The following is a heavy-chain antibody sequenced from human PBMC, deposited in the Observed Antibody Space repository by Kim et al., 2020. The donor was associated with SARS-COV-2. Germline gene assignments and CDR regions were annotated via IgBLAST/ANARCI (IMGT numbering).Heavy chain of an antibody. J-gene: IGHJ1*01. CDR2: IIPILGIA. V-gene: IGHV1-69*04. CDR1: GGTFSSYA. Sequence: SVKVSCKASGGTFSSYAISWVRQAPGQGLEWMGRIIPILGIANYAQKFQGRATITADKSTSTAYMELSSLRSEDTAVYYCARDPPAYCSSTSCYPEYFQ. CDR3: ARDPPAYCSSTSCYPEYFQ. D-gene: IGHD2-2*01.